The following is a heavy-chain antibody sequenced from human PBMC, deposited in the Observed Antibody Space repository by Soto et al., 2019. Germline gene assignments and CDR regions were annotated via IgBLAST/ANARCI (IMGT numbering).Heavy chain of an antibody. V-gene: IGHV1-18*01. D-gene: IGHD3-22*01. J-gene: IGHJ6*02. CDR3: ARDTYYYDSSGYPAKYYGMDV. CDR1: GYTFTSYG. Sequence: ASVKVSCKASGYTFTSYGISWVRQAPGQELEWMGWISAYNGNTNYAQKLQGRVTMTSDTSTSTAYMELRSLRSDDTAVYYCARDTYYYDSSGYPAKYYGMDVWGQGTTVTVSS. CDR2: ISAYNGNT.